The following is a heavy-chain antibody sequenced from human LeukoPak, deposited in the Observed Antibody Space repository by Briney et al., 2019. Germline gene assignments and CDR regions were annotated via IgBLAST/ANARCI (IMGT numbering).Heavy chain of an antibody. CDR2: IYHSGNT. V-gene: IGHV4-59*01. D-gene: IGHD6-13*01. CDR1: GGSIRSYY. Sequence: SETLSLTCTVSGGSIRSYYWSWIRQPPGKGLEWIGNIYHSGNTNYNPSLKSRVTISIDTSNNQFALKVSSVTAADTAMYCCAREKAADGTNWGDYFDYWGRGTLVAVSS. CDR3: AREKAADGTNWGDYFDY. J-gene: IGHJ4*02.